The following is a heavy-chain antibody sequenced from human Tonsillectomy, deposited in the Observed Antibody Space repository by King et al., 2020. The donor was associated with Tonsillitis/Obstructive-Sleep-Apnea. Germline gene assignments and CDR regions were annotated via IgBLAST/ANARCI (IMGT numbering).Heavy chain of an antibody. CDR3: ARDITGTTMGY. D-gene: IGHD1-7*01. CDR1: GGSVSSGSYY. V-gene: IGHV4-61*01. J-gene: IGHJ4*02. CDR2: IYYSRST. Sequence: QLQESGPGLVKPSETLSLTCTVSGGSVSSGSYYWSWIRQPPGKGLEWIGYIYYSRSTNYNPSLKSRVTISVDTSKNQFSLKLSSVTAADTAVYYCARDITGTTMGYWGQGTLVTVSS.